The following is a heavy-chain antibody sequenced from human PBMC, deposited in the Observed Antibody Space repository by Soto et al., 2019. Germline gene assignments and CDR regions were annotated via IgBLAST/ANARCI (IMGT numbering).Heavy chain of an antibody. CDR1: GYTFTSYY. CDR3: ARDPRLYGDYYYYYMDV. V-gene: IGHV1-46*03. Sequence: ASVKVSCKASGYTFTSYYMHWVRQAPGQGLEWMGIINPSGGSTSYAQKFQGRVTMTKDTSTSTVYMELSRLRSEDTAVYFCARDPRLYGDYYYYYMDVWGKGTTVTVSS. J-gene: IGHJ6*03. D-gene: IGHD4-17*01. CDR2: INPSGGST.